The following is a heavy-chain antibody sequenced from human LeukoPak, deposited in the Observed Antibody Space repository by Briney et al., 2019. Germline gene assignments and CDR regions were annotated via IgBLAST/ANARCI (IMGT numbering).Heavy chain of an antibody. D-gene: IGHD6-19*01. CDR3: ARRGWSSGWEFDY. CDR2: IYPGDSDT. CDR1: GYSFTSYW. Sequence: GESLKISCKASGYSFTSYWIGWVRQMPGKGLEWMGIIYPGDSDTRYRPSFQGQVTISADKSISTAYLQWSSLKASDTAMYYCARRGWSSGWEFDYWGQGTLVTVSS. V-gene: IGHV5-51*01. J-gene: IGHJ4*02.